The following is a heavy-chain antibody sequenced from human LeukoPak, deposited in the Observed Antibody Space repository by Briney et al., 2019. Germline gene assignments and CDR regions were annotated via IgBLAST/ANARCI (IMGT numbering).Heavy chain of an antibody. V-gene: IGHV3-23*01. CDR1: GFTFSSYA. D-gene: IGHD3-9*01. CDR2: IIGSGGSP. Sequence: PGGSLRLSCAASGFTFSSYAMSWVRQAPGKGLEWVSAIIGSGGSPYYADSVKGRFTISRDNSKNTLYLQMNSLRAEDTAVYYCAKHSSYDILTAYYFDYWGQGTLVTVSS. J-gene: IGHJ4*02. CDR3: AKHSSYDILTAYYFDY.